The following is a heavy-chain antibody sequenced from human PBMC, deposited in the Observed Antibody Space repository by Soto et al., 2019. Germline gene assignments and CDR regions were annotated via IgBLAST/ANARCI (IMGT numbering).Heavy chain of an antibody. Sequence: ASVKVSCKASGYTFTRYTMNWVRQAPGQRLEWMGWINPDNGNTKSSQKFQDRVIITRDTSASTAYMDLSSLRSEDSAVYYCARGIATGQLDPWGQGTLVTVSS. CDR1: GYTFTRYT. J-gene: IGHJ5*02. V-gene: IGHV1-3*01. CDR3: ARGIATGQLDP. CDR2: INPDNGNT. D-gene: IGHD2-15*01.